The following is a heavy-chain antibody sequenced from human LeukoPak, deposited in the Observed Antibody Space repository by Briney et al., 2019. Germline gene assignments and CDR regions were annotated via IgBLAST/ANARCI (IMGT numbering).Heavy chain of an antibody. J-gene: IGHJ5*02. CDR2: IYYSGST. V-gene: IGHV4-39*01. CDR1: GGSISSSSYY. CDR3: ASYSSGWYRTWFDP. D-gene: IGHD6-19*01. Sequence: PSETLSLTSTVSGGSISSSSYYWGWIRQPPGKGLEWIGSIYYSGSTYYNPSLKSRVTISVDTSKNQFSLKLSSVTAADTAVYYCASYSSGWYRTWFDPWGQGTLVTVSS.